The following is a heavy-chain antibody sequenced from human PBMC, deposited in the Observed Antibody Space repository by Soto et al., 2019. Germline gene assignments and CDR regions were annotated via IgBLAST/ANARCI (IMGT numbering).Heavy chain of an antibody. CDR3: ARSREYSFGYKSPFDV. CDR1: GYNFKNWW. D-gene: IGHD5-18*01. V-gene: IGHV5-51*01. CDR2: IYPADSDT. J-gene: IGHJ3*01. Sequence: GESLKISCEASGYNFKNWWIVWVRQMPGKGLECMGIIYPADSDTRYSPSFQGQVTISADKSISTAYLQWNSLKASDTAIYCCARSREYSFGYKSPFDVWGQGTTVTVSS.